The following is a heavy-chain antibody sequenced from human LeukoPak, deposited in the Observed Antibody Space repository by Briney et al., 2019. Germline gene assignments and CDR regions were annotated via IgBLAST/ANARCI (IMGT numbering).Heavy chain of an antibody. Sequence: ETLSLTCAVDGGSFSGYYWSWIRQAPGKGLEWVSVIYSGGSTYYADSVKGRFTISRDNSKNTLYLQMNSLRAEDTAVYYCARDDKWELSNWGQGTLVTVSS. J-gene: IGHJ4*02. V-gene: IGHV3-66*01. D-gene: IGHD1-26*01. CDR1: GGSFSGYY. CDR2: IYSGGST. CDR3: ARDDKWELSN.